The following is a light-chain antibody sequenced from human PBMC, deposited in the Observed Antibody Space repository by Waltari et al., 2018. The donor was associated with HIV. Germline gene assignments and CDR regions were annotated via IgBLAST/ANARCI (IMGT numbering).Light chain of an antibody. CDR3: QHYNTSSPWT. CDR1: QSIDTW. CDR2: KTS. V-gene: IGKV1-5*03. J-gene: IGKJ1*01. Sequence: DIQMTQCPSTLSTSLGDRITITCRASQSIDTWLAWYQQKPGKAPKLLVYKTSSLQSGVPSRFSGSGSGTEFTLTISSLQPDDFATYYCQHYNTSSPWTFGQGTRVDI.